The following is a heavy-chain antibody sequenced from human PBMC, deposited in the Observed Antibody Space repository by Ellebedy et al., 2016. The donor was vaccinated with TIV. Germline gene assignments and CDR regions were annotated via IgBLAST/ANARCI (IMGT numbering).Heavy chain of an antibody. CDR1: GGTFSNYA. Sequence: ASVKVSXXASGGTFSNYAISWVRQAPGQGLEWMGAIIPIVGTANYAQKFQDRVTIIADESTRTAYMELSSLRSEGTAVYYCARDFLRAPDGSESYNNWFDPWGQGTLVTVSS. D-gene: IGHD3-10*01. J-gene: IGHJ5*02. CDR2: IIPIVGTA. CDR3: ARDFLRAPDGSESYNNWFDP. V-gene: IGHV1-69*13.